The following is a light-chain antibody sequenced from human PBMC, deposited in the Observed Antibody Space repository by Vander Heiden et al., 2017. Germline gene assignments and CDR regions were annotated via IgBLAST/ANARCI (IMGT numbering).Light chain of an antibody. CDR3: QQYGSSPQYT. V-gene: IGKV3-20*01. Sequence: EIALTQSPGTPSLSPGERATLSCRASQSVSSSYLAWYQQKPGQAPRLLIYGASSRATGIPDRFSGSGSGTDFTLTISRLEPEDFAVYYCQQYGSSPQYTFGQGTKLEIK. CDR2: GAS. J-gene: IGKJ2*01. CDR1: QSVSSSY.